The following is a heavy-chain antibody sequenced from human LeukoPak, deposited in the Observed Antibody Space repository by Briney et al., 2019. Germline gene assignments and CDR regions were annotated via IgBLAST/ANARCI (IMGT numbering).Heavy chain of an antibody. V-gene: IGHV1-2*02. CDR1: GYTFTGYD. CDR3: ARVDTTTVITYGAFDI. Sequence: ASVKVSCKASGYTFTGYDMHWVRQAPGQGLEWMGWINPNSGGTNYAQQFQGRVTMTRDTSISTAYMELSRLRSDDTAMYYCARVDTTTVITYGAFDIWGQGTMVTVSS. J-gene: IGHJ3*02. D-gene: IGHD4-17*01. CDR2: INPNSGGT.